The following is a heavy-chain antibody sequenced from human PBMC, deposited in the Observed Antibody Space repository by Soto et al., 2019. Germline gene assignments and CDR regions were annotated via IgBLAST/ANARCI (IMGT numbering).Heavy chain of an antibody. CDR1: GFTFSSYG. J-gene: IGHJ4*02. CDR3: ARDYRSRQYGFDY. V-gene: IGHV3-33*01. D-gene: IGHD6-19*01. Sequence: PGGSLRLSCAASGFTFSSYGMHWGRQAPGKGLEWVAVIWSDGSIQYYADSVKGRFTISRDNSKNTLYLQMSSLGAEDTAVYYCARDYRSRQYGFDYWGQGTLVTVSS. CDR2: IWSDGSIQ.